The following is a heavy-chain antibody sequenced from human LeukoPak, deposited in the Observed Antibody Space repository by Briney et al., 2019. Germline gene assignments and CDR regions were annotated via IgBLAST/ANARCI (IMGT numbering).Heavy chain of an antibody. V-gene: IGHV1-69*13. CDR1: GGTFSSYA. D-gene: IGHD2-2*01. Sequence: SVKVSCKASGGTFSSYAISWVRQAPGQGLEWMGGIIPIFGTANYAQKFQGRVTITADESTSTVYMELSSLRSEDTAVYYCAAVVPAVMGYFDYWGQGTLVTVSS. CDR2: IIPIFGTA. CDR3: AAVVPAVMGYFDY. J-gene: IGHJ4*02.